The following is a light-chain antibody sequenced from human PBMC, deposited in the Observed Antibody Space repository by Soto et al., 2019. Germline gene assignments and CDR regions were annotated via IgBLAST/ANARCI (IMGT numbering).Light chain of an antibody. J-gene: IGLJ2*01. CDR1: SSDVGGYTY. CDR2: DVT. V-gene: IGLV2-8*01. CDR3: SSYAGNDIVL. Sequence: QSALTQPPSASGSPGQSVTISCTGTSSDVGGYTYVSWYQQHPGKAPKLLIHDVTERPSGVPDRFSGSRSDSTASLTVSGLQDDDEADYYCSSYAGNDIVLFGGGTKLTVL.